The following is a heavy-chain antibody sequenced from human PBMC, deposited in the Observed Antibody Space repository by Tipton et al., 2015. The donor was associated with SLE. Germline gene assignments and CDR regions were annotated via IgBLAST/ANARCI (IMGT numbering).Heavy chain of an antibody. D-gene: IGHD3-16*02. CDR1: GGSISSGGYY. CDR3: ASRDNDYVWGSYRYTGFDY. V-gene: IGHV4-30-2*01. Sequence: TLSLTCAVSGGSISSGGYYWSWIRQPAGKGLEWIGEINHSGSTNYNPSLKSRVTISVDTSKNQFSLQLNSVTPEDTAVYYCASRDNDYVWGSYRYTGFDYWGQGTLVTVSS. J-gene: IGHJ4*02. CDR2: INHSGST.